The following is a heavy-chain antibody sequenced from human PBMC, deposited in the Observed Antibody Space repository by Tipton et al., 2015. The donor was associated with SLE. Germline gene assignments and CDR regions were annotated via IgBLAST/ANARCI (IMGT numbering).Heavy chain of an antibody. CDR3: ARHISPLGAFDI. J-gene: IGHJ3*02. Sequence: TLSLTCTVSGGSISSYYWSWIRQPPGKGLERIGYIYYSGSTNYNPSLKSRVTISVDTSKNQFSLKLSSVTAADTAVYYCARHISPLGAFDIWGQGTMVTVSS. CDR1: GGSISSYY. V-gene: IGHV4-59*08. D-gene: IGHD7-27*01. CDR2: IYYSGST.